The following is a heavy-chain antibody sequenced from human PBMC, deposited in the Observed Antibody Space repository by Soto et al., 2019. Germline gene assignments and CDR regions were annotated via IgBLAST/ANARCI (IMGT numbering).Heavy chain of an antibody. Sequence: GGSLRLSCAASGFTFSSYAMHWVRQAPGKGLEWVAVIPYDGGNKYYADSVKGRFTISRDNSKNTLYLQMNSLRAEDTAVYYCAREGPVLGGYKPHPVDYWGQG. CDR2: IPYDGGNK. CDR3: AREGPVLGGYKPHPVDY. D-gene: IGHD3-16*01. J-gene: IGHJ4*02. V-gene: IGHV3-30-3*01. CDR1: GFTFSSYA.